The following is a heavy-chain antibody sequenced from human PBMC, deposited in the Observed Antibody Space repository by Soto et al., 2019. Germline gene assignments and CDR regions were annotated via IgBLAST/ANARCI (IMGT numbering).Heavy chain of an antibody. V-gene: IGHV3-48*01. Sequence: GGSLRLSCAASGFTFSSYSMNWVRQAPGKGLEWVSYISSSSSTIYYADSVKGRFTISRDNAKNSLYLQMNSLRAEDTAVYYLGREADYVNWSDPGGQGTLVTVS. CDR1: GFTFSSYS. CDR3: GREADYVNWSDP. CDR2: ISSSSSTI. D-gene: IGHD4-17*01. J-gene: IGHJ5*02.